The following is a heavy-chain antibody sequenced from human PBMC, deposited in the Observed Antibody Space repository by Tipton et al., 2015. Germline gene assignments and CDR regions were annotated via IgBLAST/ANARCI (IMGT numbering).Heavy chain of an antibody. CDR1: GGSISSYY. CDR2: IHNSGST. D-gene: IGHD3-10*01. J-gene: IGHJ3*02. V-gene: IGHV4-4*09. CDR3: ARLAFGELSAFDI. Sequence: GLVKPSETLSLTCTVSGGSISSYYWSWIRQPPGRGLEWIAYIHNSGSTNYSPSLKSRVTISVDTSKNQFSLRLSSVTPEDTAVYYCARLAFGELSAFDIWGQGTMVTVSS.